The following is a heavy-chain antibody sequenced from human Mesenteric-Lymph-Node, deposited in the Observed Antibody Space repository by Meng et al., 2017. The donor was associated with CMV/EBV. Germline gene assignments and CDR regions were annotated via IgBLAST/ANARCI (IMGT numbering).Heavy chain of an antibody. CDR2: INPNSGGT. D-gene: IGHD3-3*01. V-gene: IGHV1-2*02. CDR3: ARDRLVLRFLEWLSLSYGMDV. CDR1: GYTFTGYY. J-gene: IGHJ6*02. Sequence: ASVKVSCKASGYTFTGYYMHWVRQAPGQGLEWMGWINPNSGGTNYVQKFQGRVTMTRDTSISTAYMELSRLRSDDTAVYYCARDRLVLRFLEWLSLSYGMDVWGQGTTVTVSS.